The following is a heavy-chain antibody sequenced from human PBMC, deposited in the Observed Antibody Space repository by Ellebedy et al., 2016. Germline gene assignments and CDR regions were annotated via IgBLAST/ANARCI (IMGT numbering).Heavy chain of an antibody. CDR1: GFTLSDYY. CDR2: IKEDGSEE. CDR3: AREKKGGSAGGSHFDP. D-gene: IGHD6-13*01. Sequence: GGSLRLXXAASGFTLSDYYMTWIRQAPGKGLEWVANIKEDGSEECYLGSVKGRFTISRDNAKNSLYLQMSSLRAEDTAVYYCAREKKGGSAGGSHFDPWGQGTLVTVSS. J-gene: IGHJ5*02. V-gene: IGHV3-7*01.